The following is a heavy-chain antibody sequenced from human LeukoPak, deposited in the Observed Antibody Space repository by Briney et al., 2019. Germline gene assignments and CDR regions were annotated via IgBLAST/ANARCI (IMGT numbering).Heavy chain of an antibody. CDR1: GGSISSYY. Sequence: PSETLSLTCTVSGGSISSYYWSWIRQPPGKGLEWIGYIYYSGSTNYNPSLKSRVTISVDTSKNQFSLKLSSVTAADTAVYYCARGPDTFGVVITDYYYYMDVWGKGTTVTVSS. V-gene: IGHV4-59*01. J-gene: IGHJ6*03. CDR2: IYYSGST. CDR3: ARGPDTFGVVITDYYYYMDV. D-gene: IGHD3-3*01.